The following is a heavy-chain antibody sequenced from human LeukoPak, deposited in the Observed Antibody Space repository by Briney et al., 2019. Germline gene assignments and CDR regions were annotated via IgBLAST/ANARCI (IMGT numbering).Heavy chain of an antibody. CDR2: ISYDGSNK. D-gene: IGHD5-12*01. CDR3: ASFAGWNIVATIDY. V-gene: IGHV3-30-3*01. CDR1: GFTFSSYA. Sequence: GGSLRLSCAASGFTFSSYAMHWVRQAPGKGLEWVAVISYDGSNKYYADSVKGRFTISRDNSKNTLYLQMNSLRAEDTAVYYCASFAGWNIVATIDYWGQGTLVTVSS. J-gene: IGHJ4*02.